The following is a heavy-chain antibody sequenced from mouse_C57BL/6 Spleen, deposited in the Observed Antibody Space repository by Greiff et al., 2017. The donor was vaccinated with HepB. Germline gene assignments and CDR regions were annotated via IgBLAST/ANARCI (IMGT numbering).Heavy chain of an antibody. CDR2: IDPEDGDT. J-gene: IGHJ2*01. Sequence: EVQLQQSGAELVRPGASVKLSCTASGFNIKDYYMHWVKQRPEQGLEWIGRIDPEDGDTEYAPKFQGKATMTADTSSNTAYLQLSSLTSEDTAVYYCTRAGYDYDYLDYWGKGTTLTVSS. D-gene: IGHD2-4*01. V-gene: IGHV14-1*01. CDR3: TRAGYDYDYLDY. CDR1: GFNIKDYY.